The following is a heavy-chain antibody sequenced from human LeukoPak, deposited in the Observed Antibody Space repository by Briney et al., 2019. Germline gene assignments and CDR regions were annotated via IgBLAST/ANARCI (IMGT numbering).Heavy chain of an antibody. V-gene: IGHV3-48*01. D-gene: IGHD3-3*01. CDR2: ITNSGNSK. CDR3: AKSVAIYFYYGLDV. J-gene: IGHJ6*02. Sequence: PGGSLRLSCAASEFTFCSYSMNWVRQAPGKGLEWVSYITNSGNSKSYADSVKGRFTISRDNSKNTLFLQMNSLRVEDTAPYYCAKSVAIYFYYGLDVWGQGTTVTVSS. CDR1: EFTFCSYS.